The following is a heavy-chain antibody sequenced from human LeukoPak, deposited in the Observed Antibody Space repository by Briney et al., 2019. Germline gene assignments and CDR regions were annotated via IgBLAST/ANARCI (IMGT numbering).Heavy chain of an antibody. J-gene: IGHJ6*03. Sequence: GESLKISCKGSGYSFTSYWIGWVRQMPGKGLEWMGIIYPGDSDTRYSPSFQGQVTISADKSISTAYLQWSSLKASDTAMYYCARQGVRWLVGVRDYYYYMDVWGKGTTVTVSS. CDR3: ARQGVRWLVGVRDYYYYMDV. CDR2: IYPGDSDT. D-gene: IGHD6-19*01. V-gene: IGHV5-51*01. CDR1: GYSFTSYW.